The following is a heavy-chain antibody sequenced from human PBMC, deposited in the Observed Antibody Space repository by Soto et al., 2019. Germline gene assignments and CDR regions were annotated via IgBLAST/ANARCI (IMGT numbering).Heavy chain of an antibody. D-gene: IGHD3-3*02. CDR3: AHLAPGPFYFDF. J-gene: IGHJ4*02. V-gene: IGHV2-5*02. CDR1: GFSLSTRGGG. CDR2: IYWDDDK. Sequence: SGPTLVNPTRTLTLTSTFSGFSLSTRGGGVGWIRQPPGKALEWLALIYWDDDKRYSPSLKSRLTITKDTSKNQVVLTMTNMDPVDTATYYCAHLAPGPFYFDFWGQGTLVTVSS.